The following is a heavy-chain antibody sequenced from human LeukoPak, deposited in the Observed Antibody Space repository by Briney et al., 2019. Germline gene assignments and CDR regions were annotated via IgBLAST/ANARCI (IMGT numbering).Heavy chain of an antibody. Sequence: PSETLSLTCAVYGGSFSGYYWSWIRQPPGKGLEWIGEINHSGSTNYNPSLKSRVTISVDTSKNQFSLKLSSVTAAGTAVYYCARDVVVVAANDAFDIWGQGTMVTVSS. CDR2: INHSGST. CDR1: GGSFSGYY. CDR3: ARDVVVVAANDAFDI. V-gene: IGHV4-34*01. D-gene: IGHD2-15*01. J-gene: IGHJ3*02.